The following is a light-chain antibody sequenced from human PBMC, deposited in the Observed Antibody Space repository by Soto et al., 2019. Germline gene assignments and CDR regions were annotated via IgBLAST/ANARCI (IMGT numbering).Light chain of an antibody. Sequence: EIVLTQSPATLSLSPGERATLSCRASQSISSYLAWYQQKPGQAPRLLIYDASNKATGIPARFSGSGSGTDFTLTISSLEPEDFAVYYCQQCGNWPYTFGQGTKLEI. CDR2: DAS. J-gene: IGKJ2*01. CDR3: QQCGNWPYT. V-gene: IGKV3-11*01. CDR1: QSISSY.